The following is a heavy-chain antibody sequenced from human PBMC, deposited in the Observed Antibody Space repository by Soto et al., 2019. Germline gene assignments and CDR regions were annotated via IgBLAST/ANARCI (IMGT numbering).Heavy chain of an antibody. D-gene: IGHD3-16*01. CDR1: GATLRSFA. CDR2: IIPMYGAT. V-gene: IGHV1-69*01. J-gene: IGHJ5*02. Sequence: QMQLVQSGAEVKKPGSSVKVSCKASGATLRSFAIAWVRQTPGHGLEWMGGIIPMYGATTYAQKFQGRLTITADDSTTTAYMDLTSLTSEDTGVYYCATDMSWFDPWGQGTLVTVSS. CDR3: ATDMSWFDP.